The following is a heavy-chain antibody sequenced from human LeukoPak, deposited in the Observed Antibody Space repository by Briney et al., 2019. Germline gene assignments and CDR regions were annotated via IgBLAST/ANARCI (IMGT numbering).Heavy chain of an antibody. V-gene: IGHV3-74*01. D-gene: IGHD6-6*01. CDR2: ISPTGSTT. J-gene: IGHJ4*02. Sequence: GGSLRPSCMPLGSSLSGPWMNWARHLPGKGLVWVSRISPTGSTTSYADSVKGRFTVSRDNAKNTLYLQVNNLRAEDTAVYYCARGPNSNWSGLDFWGQGTLLTVSS. CDR1: GSSLSGPW. CDR3: ARGPNSNWSGLDF.